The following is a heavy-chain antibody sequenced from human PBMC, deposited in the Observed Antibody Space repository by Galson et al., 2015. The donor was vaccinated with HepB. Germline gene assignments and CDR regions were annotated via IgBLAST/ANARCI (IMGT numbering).Heavy chain of an antibody. CDR3: ARVAVAGIYLDY. CDR2: IYSDGST. J-gene: IGHJ4*02. D-gene: IGHD6-19*01. CDR1: GFAVSSDY. V-gene: IGHV3-66*02. Sequence: SLRLSCAASGFAVSSDYMTWVRQAPGKGLEWVSVIYSDGSTYYADSVKGRFTISRDNSQNTLYLQMNSLRPEDTAMFYCARVAVAGIYLDYWGQGTLVTVSS.